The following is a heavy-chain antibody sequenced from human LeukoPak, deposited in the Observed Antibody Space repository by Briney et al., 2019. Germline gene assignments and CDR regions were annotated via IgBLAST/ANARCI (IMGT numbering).Heavy chain of an antibody. V-gene: IGHV3-30*04. CDR1: GFTFSSYA. D-gene: IGHD4-17*01. CDR3: ARAGGSTVSHSDY. Sequence: PGGSLRLSCAASGFTFSSYAMHWVRQAPGKGPEWVAVISYDGSNKYYADSVKGRFTISRDNSKNTLYLQMNSLRAEDTAVYYCARAGGSTVSHSDYWGQGTLVTVSS. CDR2: ISYDGSNK. J-gene: IGHJ4*02.